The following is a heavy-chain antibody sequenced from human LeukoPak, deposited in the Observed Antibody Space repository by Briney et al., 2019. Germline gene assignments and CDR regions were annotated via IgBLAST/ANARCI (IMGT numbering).Heavy chain of an antibody. CDR2: INSDGSST. CDR3: AKDLHYGSADY. D-gene: IGHD3-10*01. CDR1: GFTFSSYW. J-gene: IGHJ4*02. Sequence: GGSLRLSCAASGFTFSSYWMHWVRQAPGKWLVWVSRINSDGSSTRYADSVKGRFTISRDNAKNALYLQMNSLRAEDTAVYYCAKDLHYGSADYWGQGTLVTVSS. V-gene: IGHV3-74*01.